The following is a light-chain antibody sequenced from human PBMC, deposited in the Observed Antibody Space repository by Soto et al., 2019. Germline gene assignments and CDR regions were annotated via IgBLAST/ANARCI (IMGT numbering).Light chain of an antibody. CDR3: QQYIDWPPGT. V-gene: IGKV3-20*01. Sequence: DTVLTQSPGTLSLTSGERATLSCRASQSISGTYLAWYQQKPGQSPRLLIYSASTRAPGIPDRFSGSGSGTDFTLTISRLEPEDFAVYYCQQYIDWPPGTFGQGTAVEIK. J-gene: IGKJ1*01. CDR2: SAS. CDR1: QSISGTY.